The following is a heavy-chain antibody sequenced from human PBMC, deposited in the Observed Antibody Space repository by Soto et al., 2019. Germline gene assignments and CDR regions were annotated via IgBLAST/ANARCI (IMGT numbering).Heavy chain of an antibody. D-gene: IGHD6-19*01. CDR3: ARDLKVAGTNSYYYYGMDV. V-gene: IGHV3-21*01. CDR2: ISRSSSNI. CDR1: GFTFSNYN. Sequence: EVQLVESGGGLAKPGGSLRLSCAASGFTFSNYNMNWVRQAPGKGLEWVSSISRSSSNIYYADSVKGRFTISRDNAKNSLYLQMNSLRAEDTAVYYCARDLKVAGTNSYYYYGMDVWGQGTTVTVSS. J-gene: IGHJ6*02.